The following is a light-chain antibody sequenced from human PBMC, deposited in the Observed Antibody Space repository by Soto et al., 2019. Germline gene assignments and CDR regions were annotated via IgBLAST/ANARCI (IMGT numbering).Light chain of an antibody. CDR3: LQDYNYPWT. J-gene: IGKJ1*01. V-gene: IGKV1-6*01. CDR2: AAS. CDR1: QAIRND. Sequence: AIQMTQSPSSLSASVGDRVTISCRASQAIRNDLGWYQQKPGKAPKLLIYAASSLQSGVPSRFSGSGSRTDFTLTIDSLQPEDFATYYCLQDYNYPWTFDQGTKVEIK.